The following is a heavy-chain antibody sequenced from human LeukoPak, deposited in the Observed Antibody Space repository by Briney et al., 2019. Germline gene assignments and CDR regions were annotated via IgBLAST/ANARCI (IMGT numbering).Heavy chain of an antibody. D-gene: IGHD6-19*01. CDR3: ATSTAVSGILHWFDP. CDR1: GYRFTNYW. Sequence: GESLKISCKGSGYRFTNYWIGWVRQMPGKGLEWMGIIYPGDSDTRYSPSFQGQVTISADKSITTAYLQWSSLKASDTAIYFCATSTAVSGILHWFDPWGQGTLVTVSS. J-gene: IGHJ5*02. V-gene: IGHV5-51*01. CDR2: IYPGDSDT.